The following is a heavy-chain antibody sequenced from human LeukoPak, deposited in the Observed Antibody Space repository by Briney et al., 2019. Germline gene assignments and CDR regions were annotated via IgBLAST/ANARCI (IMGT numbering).Heavy chain of an antibody. V-gene: IGHV1-69*05. CDR2: IIPIFGTA. D-gene: IGHD3-22*01. CDR3: ARGYDSSGYYRSGAFDI. Sequence: SSVKVSCKASGGTFSSYAISWVRQAPGQGLEWIGGIIPIFGTANYAQKFQGRVTITTDESTSTAYMELSSLRSEDTAVYYCARGYDSSGYYRSGAFDIWGQGTMVTVSS. J-gene: IGHJ3*02. CDR1: GGTFSSYA.